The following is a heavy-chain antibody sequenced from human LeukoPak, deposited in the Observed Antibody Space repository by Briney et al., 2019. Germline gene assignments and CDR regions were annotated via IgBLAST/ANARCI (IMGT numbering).Heavy chain of an antibody. J-gene: IGHJ4*02. Sequence: SVKVSCKASGGTFSSYTISWLRQAPGKGLEWMGLIIPILGIANYAQKFKGGVTITADKSTSTAYVELSSLRSEDTAVYYCASTADAIVVVPAYWGQGTLVTVSS. CDR3: ASTADAIVVVPAY. V-gene: IGHV1-69*02. CDR1: GGTFSSYT. D-gene: IGHD2-2*01. CDR2: IIPILGIA.